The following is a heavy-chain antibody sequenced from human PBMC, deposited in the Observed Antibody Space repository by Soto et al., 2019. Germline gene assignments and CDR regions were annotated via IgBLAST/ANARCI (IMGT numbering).Heavy chain of an antibody. J-gene: IGHJ1*01. CDR2: VNSDETSA. D-gene: IGHD6-19*01. Sequence: EVQLVESGGGLVQPGGSLRLSCAASGFTFSNYWIHWVRQVPGKGLVWIPRVNSDETSANYADSVKGRFTISRDNAKNTVNLQMNSLRAEDTAVYYCAREVDGSWGFFHHWGQGTLVTVST. CDR1: GFTFSNYW. CDR3: AREVDGSWGFFHH. V-gene: IGHV3-74*01.